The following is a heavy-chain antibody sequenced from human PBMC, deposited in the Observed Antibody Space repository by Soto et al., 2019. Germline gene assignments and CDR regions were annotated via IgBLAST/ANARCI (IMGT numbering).Heavy chain of an antibody. V-gene: IGHV2-5*02. Sequence: SGPTLKHTNHTLTLTGNNSGFSPTNPRGVVLSFRQPPGKAPEWLALIYWDDEKRYNPSLKSSLTITKDTFNNQVVLTMTDMDVVDTATYYCAPRIPGAPHRNNNWFDPWGQGT. D-gene: IGHD6-13*01. J-gene: IGHJ5*02. CDR1: GFSPTNPRGV. CDR3: APRIPGAPHRNNNWFDP. CDR2: IYWDDEK.